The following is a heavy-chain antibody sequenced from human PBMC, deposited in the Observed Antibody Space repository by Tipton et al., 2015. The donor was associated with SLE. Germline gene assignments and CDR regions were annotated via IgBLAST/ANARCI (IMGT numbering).Heavy chain of an antibody. CDR1: GFTFSSYS. V-gene: IGHV3-74*01. D-gene: IGHD6-13*01. J-gene: IGHJ4*02. Sequence: SLRLSCAASGFTFSSYSMNWVRQAPGKGLVWVSRMNRDGSSTRCADSVKGRFTISRDNAKNTLYQQMNSLRAEDTAVYYCARVAAASHFDYWGQGTLVTVSS. CDR2: MNRDGSST. CDR3: ARVAAASHFDY.